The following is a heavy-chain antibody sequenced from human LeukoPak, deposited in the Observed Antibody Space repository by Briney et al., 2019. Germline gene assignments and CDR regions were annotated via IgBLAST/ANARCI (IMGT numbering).Heavy chain of an antibody. D-gene: IGHD3-10*02. Sequence: GGSLRLSCAASGFTFSSYEMNWVRQAPGTGLEWVSYISSSGSTTYYADSVKGRFTISRDNAKNSLYLQMNSLRAEDTAVYYCAELGITMIGGVWGKGTTVTISS. CDR1: GFTFSSYE. J-gene: IGHJ6*04. CDR3: AELGITMIGGV. CDR2: ISSSGSTT. V-gene: IGHV3-48*03.